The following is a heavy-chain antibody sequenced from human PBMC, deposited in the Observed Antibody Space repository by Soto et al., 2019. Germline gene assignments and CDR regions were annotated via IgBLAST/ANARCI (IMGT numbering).Heavy chain of an antibody. V-gene: IGHV4-31*03. Sequence: SVTLSLTCSVSGAALNSGNYYWSWIRQVPGKGLEWIGHIYVTGAVDYNPSLRDRITISQDTSERQFSLNLRLVTAADTAVYYCARLRIATNNYKWFDPWGQGTLVTVSS. J-gene: IGHJ5*02. CDR3: ARLRIATNNYKWFDP. D-gene: IGHD2-21*01. CDR2: IYVTGAV. CDR1: GAALNSGNYY.